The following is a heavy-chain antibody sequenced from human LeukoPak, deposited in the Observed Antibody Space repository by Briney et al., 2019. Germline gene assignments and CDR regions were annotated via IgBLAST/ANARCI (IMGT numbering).Heavy chain of an antibody. CDR2: IYTSGST. D-gene: IGHD2-2*01. J-gene: IGHJ3*02. V-gene: IGHV4-61*02. Sequence: SETLSLXCTVSGGSISSGSYYWIWTRQPAGKGLEWIGRIYTSGSTNYNPSLKSRVTISVDTSKNQFSLKLSSVTAADTAVYYCARGIDCSSTSCHGYAFDIWGQGTMVTVSS. CDR1: GGSISSGSYY. CDR3: ARGIDCSSTSCHGYAFDI.